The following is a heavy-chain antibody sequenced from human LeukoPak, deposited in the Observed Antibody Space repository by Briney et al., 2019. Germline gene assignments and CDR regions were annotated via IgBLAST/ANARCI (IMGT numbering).Heavy chain of an antibody. J-gene: IGHJ6*03. CDR3: ARIAISSLGAYYMDV. Sequence: GGSLRLSCAASGFMFTSYSMNWVRQAPGKGLEWVSSISASSTYIFYGGSVKGRFTLSRDNARSSLYLQMNGLRAEDTAVYYCARIAISSLGAYYMDVWGKGTTVTVSS. V-gene: IGHV3-21*01. CDR1: GFMFTSYS. CDR2: ISASSTYI. D-gene: IGHD5-24*01.